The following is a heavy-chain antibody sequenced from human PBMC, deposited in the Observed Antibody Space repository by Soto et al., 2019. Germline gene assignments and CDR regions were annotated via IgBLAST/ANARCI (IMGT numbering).Heavy chain of an antibody. D-gene: IGHD3-10*01. CDR2: IKGDGSIT. V-gene: IGHV3-74*01. Sequence: EVQLVESGGGLVQPGGSLRLSGAASGFTFSDYWIHWVRQAPGKGLMWVSRIKGDGSITNYADSVKGRFTVSRDNAKNTLYLQMNSLRAEDTALYYCARGIRGHYGKDVWGQGTSVSVSS. CDR3: ARGIRGHYGKDV. CDR1: GFTFSDYW. J-gene: IGHJ6*02.